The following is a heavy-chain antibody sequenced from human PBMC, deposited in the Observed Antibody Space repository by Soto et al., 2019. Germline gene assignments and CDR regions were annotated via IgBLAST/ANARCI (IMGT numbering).Heavy chain of an antibody. CDR3: AKGTSFVRGGSCLDY. CDR2: ISGSGGST. Sequence: EVQLLESGGGLVQPGGSLRLSCAASGFTFSSYAMSWVRQAPGKGLEWVSAISGSGGSTYYADSVKGRFTISRDNSKNTLYLQMTSLRAEDTAVYYCAKGTSFVRGGSCLDYWGQGTLVTVSS. D-gene: IGHD2-15*01. V-gene: IGHV3-23*01. J-gene: IGHJ4*02. CDR1: GFTFSSYA.